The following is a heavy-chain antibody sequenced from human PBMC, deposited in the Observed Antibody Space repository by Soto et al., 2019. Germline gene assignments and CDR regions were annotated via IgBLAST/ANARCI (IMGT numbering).Heavy chain of an antibody. CDR3: VKDLGYSLFAMGGGMDV. J-gene: IGHJ6*01. D-gene: IGHD3-3*02. V-gene: IGHV3-23*01. CDR2: MSGSGGST. CDR1: GLTFSNYA. Sequence: EVRLLESGGGLVKPGGSLRLSCATSGLTFSNYAMNWVRQAPGKGPEWVSVMSGSGGSTFYADSVRGRFTTSRDTSKHTVYLQIDRLRVEDTAIYYCVKDLGYSLFAMGGGMDVWGQGTTVTVSS.